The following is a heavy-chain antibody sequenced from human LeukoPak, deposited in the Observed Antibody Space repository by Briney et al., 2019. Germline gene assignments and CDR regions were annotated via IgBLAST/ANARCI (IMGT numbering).Heavy chain of an antibody. D-gene: IGHD3-10*02. CDR1: GFTFRRYG. CDR3: AELGITMIGGV. V-gene: IGHV3-21*01. J-gene: IGHJ6*04. CDR2: ISSSSSYI. Sequence: GGTLRLSCAAAGFTFRRYGMSWVRQAPGKGLEWVSSISSSSSYIYYADSVKGRFTISRDNAKNSLYLQMNSLRAEDTAVYYCAELGITMIGGVWGKGTTVTISS.